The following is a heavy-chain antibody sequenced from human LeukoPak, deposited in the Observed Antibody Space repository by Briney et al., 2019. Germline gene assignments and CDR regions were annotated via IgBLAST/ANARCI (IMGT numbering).Heavy chain of an antibody. CDR2: IYYSGST. J-gene: IGHJ5*02. CDR1: GGSISSYY. V-gene: IGHV4-59*01. Sequence: PSETLSLTCTVSGGSISSYYWSWIRQPPGTGLEWIGYIYYSGSTNYNPSLKSRVTISVDTSKNQFSLKLSSVTAADTAVYYCARVYYYGSGSYRNWFDPWGQGTLVTVSS. D-gene: IGHD3-10*01. CDR3: ARVYYYGSGSYRNWFDP.